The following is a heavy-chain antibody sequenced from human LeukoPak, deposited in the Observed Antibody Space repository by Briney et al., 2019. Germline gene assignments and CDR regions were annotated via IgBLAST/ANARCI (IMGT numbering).Heavy chain of an antibody. V-gene: IGHV4-59*01. Sequence: SETLSLTCTVSGGSISSYYWSWIRQPPGKGLEWIGYIYYSGSTNYSPSLKSRVTISVDTSKNQSSLKLSSVTAADTAVYYCARESRSWYYFDYWGQGTLVTVSS. J-gene: IGHJ4*02. CDR3: ARESRSWYYFDY. CDR1: GGSISSYY. CDR2: IYYSGST. D-gene: IGHD6-13*01.